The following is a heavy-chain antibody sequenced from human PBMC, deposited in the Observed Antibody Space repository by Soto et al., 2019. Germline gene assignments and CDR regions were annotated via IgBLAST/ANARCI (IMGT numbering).Heavy chain of an antibody. CDR1: GYTFTSHD. CDR3: ASDMSTT. Sequence: QVQLVQSGAEVKKPGASVKVSCKASGYTFTSHDINWMRQTTGQGLEWMGWMNPNSGHTNYAQNFQGRVTMTRDTSINTAYMELTNLRSEDTAIYYSASDMSTTWGQGTLVTVSS. V-gene: IGHV1-8*01. D-gene: IGHD2-2*01. CDR2: MNPNSGHT. J-gene: IGHJ5*02.